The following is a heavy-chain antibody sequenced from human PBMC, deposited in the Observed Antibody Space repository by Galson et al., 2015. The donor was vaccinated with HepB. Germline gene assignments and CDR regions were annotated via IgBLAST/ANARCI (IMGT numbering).Heavy chain of an antibody. CDR1: GFTFSSYA. V-gene: IGHV3-23*01. CDR2: ISGSGGST. J-gene: IGHJ3*02. D-gene: IGHD3-22*01. CDR3: AIDSSGTTDAFDI. Sequence: SLRLSCAASGFTFSSYAMSWVRQAPGKGLEWVSAISGSGGSTYYADSVKGRFTISRDNSKNTLYLQMNSLRAEDTAVYYCAIDSSGTTDAFDIWGQGTMVTVSS.